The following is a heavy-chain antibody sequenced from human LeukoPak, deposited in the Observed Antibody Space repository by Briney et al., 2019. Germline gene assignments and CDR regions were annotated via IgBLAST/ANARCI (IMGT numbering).Heavy chain of an antibody. CDR1: GFTFSYYG. J-gene: IGHJ4*02. Sequence: PGGSLRLSCAASGFTFSYYGMHWVRQAPGKGLEWVAVTSSDLNVKLYADSVKGRFTISRDNSRSTLYLQMNSLRPEDTAIYYCAREGYYGSGSPPSLYFDYWGQGTLVTVSS. D-gene: IGHD3-10*01. CDR2: TSSDLNVK. CDR3: AREGYYGSGSPPSLYFDY. V-gene: IGHV3-30*03.